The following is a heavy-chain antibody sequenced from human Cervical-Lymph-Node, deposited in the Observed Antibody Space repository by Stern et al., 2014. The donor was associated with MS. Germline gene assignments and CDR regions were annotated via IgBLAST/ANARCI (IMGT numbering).Heavy chain of an antibody. J-gene: IGHJ4*02. D-gene: IGHD5-18*01. CDR2: ISHDGNSR. CDR3: ARDMDKATVEPPALDY. CDR1: GFSFSSHG. Sequence: VQLVESGGGVVQPGKSLRLSCAASGFSFSSHGMHWVRQAPGKGLEYVAVISHDGNSRLYADSVKGRFTISRDNSKNTLYLEMNSLRVEDTAMFYCARDMDKATVEPPALDYWGQGTLVTVSS. V-gene: IGHV3-30*03.